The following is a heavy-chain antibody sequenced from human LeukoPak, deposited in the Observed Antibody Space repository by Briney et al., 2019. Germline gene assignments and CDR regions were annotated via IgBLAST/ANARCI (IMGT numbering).Heavy chain of an antibody. CDR2: IYYSGST. Sequence: SETLSLTCSVSGDSISSSSYYWGWIRQPPGRGLEWIGSIYYSGSTYYNPSLKSRVTISVDTSKNQFSLKLSSVTAADTAVYYCARRISRGVFDYWGQGTLVTVSS. CDR1: GDSISSSSYY. V-gene: IGHV4-39*01. CDR3: ARRISRGVFDY. J-gene: IGHJ4*02.